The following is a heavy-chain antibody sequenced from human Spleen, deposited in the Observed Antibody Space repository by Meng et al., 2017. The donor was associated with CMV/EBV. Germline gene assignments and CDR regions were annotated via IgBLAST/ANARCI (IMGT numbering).Heavy chain of an antibody. V-gene: IGHV3-7*01. CDR3: ARDQITGYSSSPGYYGMDV. J-gene: IGHJ6*02. D-gene: IGHD6-6*01. CDR2: IKQDGSEK. Sequence: GESLKISCAASGFTFSSYWMSWVRQAPGKGLEWVANIKQDGSEKYYVDSVKGRFTISRDNAKNSLYLQMNSLRAEDTAVYYCARDQITGYSSSPGYYGMDVWGQGTTVTVSS. CDR1: GFTFSSYW.